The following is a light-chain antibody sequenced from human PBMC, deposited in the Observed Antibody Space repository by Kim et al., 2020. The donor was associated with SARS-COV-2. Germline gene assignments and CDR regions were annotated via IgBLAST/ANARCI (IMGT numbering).Light chain of an antibody. CDR2: RTS. CDR3: LLNYGGPWV. V-gene: IGLV7-43*01. J-gene: IGLJ3*02. CDR1: TGAVTSAHN. Sequence: QAVVTQEPSLTVSPGGTVTLTCASSTGAVTSAHNANWFQQKPGQAPRALIHRTSNRHSWTPARFSGSLLGDKAALTLSPVQPEDEADYYCLLNYGGPWVFGGGTQLPVL.